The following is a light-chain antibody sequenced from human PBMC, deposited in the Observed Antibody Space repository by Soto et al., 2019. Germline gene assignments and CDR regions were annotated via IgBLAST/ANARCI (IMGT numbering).Light chain of an antibody. CDR2: AVS. CDR3: SSYTSSNTML. V-gene: IGLV2-14*01. CDR1: SSDVGGYNY. Sequence: QSVLTQPASVSGSPGQSIAISCTGTSSDVGGYNYVSWYQQHPGKAPKLMIYAVSNRPSGVSNRFSGSKSDNTASLTISGLQAEDEADYYCSSYTSSNTMLFGGGTKLTVL. J-gene: IGLJ3*02.